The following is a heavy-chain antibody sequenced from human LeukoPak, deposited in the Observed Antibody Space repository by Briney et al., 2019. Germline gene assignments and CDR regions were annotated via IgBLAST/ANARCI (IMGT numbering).Heavy chain of an antibody. J-gene: IGHJ4*02. CDR3: ARDRGTWNDDGFDY. Sequence: KPSETLSLTCTVSGGSIGSYYWSWIRQPAGKGLEWIGRIYISGSTNYNPSLKSRVTMSVDTSKNQFSLKLSSVTAADTAVYYCARDRGTWNDDGFDYWGQGTLVTVSS. CDR2: IYISGST. V-gene: IGHV4-4*07. D-gene: IGHD1-1*01. CDR1: GGSIGSYY.